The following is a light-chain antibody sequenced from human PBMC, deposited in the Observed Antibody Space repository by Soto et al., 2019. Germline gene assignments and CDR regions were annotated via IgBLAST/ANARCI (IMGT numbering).Light chain of an antibody. V-gene: IGKV3-20*01. J-gene: IGKJ2*01. CDR3: QKYGSSPYT. CDR1: QSVSLNY. Sequence: ENVLTQSPGTLALSPGERATLSCRASQSVSLNYLAWYQLKPGQTPRLLIYGASSRATGIPDRFSAVGSGTDFTLTITRLEPEDFEVYYCQKYGSSPYTFGQGTKLEIK. CDR2: GAS.